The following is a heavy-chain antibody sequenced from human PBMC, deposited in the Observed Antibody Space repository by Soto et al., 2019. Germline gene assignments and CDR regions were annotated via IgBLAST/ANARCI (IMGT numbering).Heavy chain of an antibody. D-gene: IGHD5-12*01. CDR3: ARDRQYGGYPPARHFDY. Sequence: QVQLVQSGAEVKKPGSSVKVSCKASGGTFSSYAISWVRQAPGQGLEWMGGIIPIFGTANYAQKFQGRVTITADESTSTAYMELSSLRSEDTAVYYCARDRQYGGYPPARHFDYWGQGTLVTVSS. CDR2: IIPIFGTA. J-gene: IGHJ4*02. V-gene: IGHV1-69*12. CDR1: GGTFSSYA.